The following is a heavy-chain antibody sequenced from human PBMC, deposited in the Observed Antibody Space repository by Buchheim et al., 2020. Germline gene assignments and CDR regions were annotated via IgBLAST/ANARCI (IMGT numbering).Heavy chain of an antibody. D-gene: IGHD6-13*01. Sequence: EVHLLESGGGLVQPGGSLRLSCVASGLTFSIYDMNWVRQAPGKGLEWVSTISGSGTTTYYADSVKGRFTISRDNSKSTLYLQMNSLRAEDTAIYSCAYSTAGTDYYYGMDVWGQGTT. CDR3: AYSTAGTDYYYGMDV. V-gene: IGHV3-23*01. CDR1: GLTFSIYD. CDR2: ISGSGTTT. J-gene: IGHJ6*02.